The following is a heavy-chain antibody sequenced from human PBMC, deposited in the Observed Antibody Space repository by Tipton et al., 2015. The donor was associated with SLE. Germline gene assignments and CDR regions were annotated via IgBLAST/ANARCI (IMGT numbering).Heavy chain of an antibody. CDR1: GGSISSSSYY. CDR2: IYYSGST. J-gene: IGHJ3*02. V-gene: IGHV4-39*07. D-gene: IGHD1-26*01. Sequence: LRLSCTVSGGSISSSSYYWGWIRQPPGKGLEWIGSIYYSGSTYYNPPPKSRVTISVDTSKNQFSLKLSSVTAADTAVYYCARDYYMRAFDIWGQGTMVTVSS. CDR3: ARDYYMRAFDI.